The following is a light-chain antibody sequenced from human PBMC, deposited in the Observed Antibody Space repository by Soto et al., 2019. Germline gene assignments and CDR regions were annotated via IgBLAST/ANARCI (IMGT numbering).Light chain of an antibody. V-gene: IGLV2-14*01. CDR1: SSDVGGYNY. CDR3: SSYTSSSIDDV. Sequence: QSALTQPASVSGSPGQSITISCTGTSSDVGGYNYVSWYQQHPGKAPKLMIYEVSNRPSGVSNRFSGSKSGNTASLTISGLQAEGEADYYCSSYTSSSIDDVFGTGTKVTVL. CDR2: EVS. J-gene: IGLJ1*01.